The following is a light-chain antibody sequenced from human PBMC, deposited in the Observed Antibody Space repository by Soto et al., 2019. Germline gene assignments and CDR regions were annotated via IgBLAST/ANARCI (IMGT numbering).Light chain of an antibody. CDR2: EVS. CDR1: SSDVGGYNY. J-gene: IGLJ1*01. V-gene: IGLV2-14*01. Sequence: QSALTHPASVSGSPGQPITISCTGPSSDVGGYNYVSWYQQHPGKATKLMIYEVSNRPSGVSNRFSGSKSGNTASLTISGLQAEDEADYYCSSYTSSSIDYVFGPGTKLTVL. CDR3: SSYTSSSIDYV.